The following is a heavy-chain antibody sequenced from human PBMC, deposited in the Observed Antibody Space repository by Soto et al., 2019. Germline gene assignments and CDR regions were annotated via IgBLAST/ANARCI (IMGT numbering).Heavy chain of an antibody. CDR3: VRDLDRYIAARGDY. J-gene: IGHJ4*02. Sequence: EVQLVESGGGLVQPGGSLRLSCSASGFTFSTYWMHWVRQAPGKGLVWVSRINTDGSSANYADSVRGRFTISRDNAKNTLFLQMSSLGAEDTAVYYCVRDLDRYIAARGDYWGQGTLVTVSS. V-gene: IGHV3-74*01. CDR1: GFTFSTYW. D-gene: IGHD6-6*01. CDR2: INTDGSSA.